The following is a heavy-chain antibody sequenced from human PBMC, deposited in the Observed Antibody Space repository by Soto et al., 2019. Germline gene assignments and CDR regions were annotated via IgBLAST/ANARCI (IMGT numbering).Heavy chain of an antibody. Sequence: PSETLSLTCTVSGGSITSYNWNWLRQPPGKALEWIGYVYNSGSTNYNPSLKSRVTISVDTSKNQFSLKVNSVTAADPAVYYCARLGGSYAVPHFDYWGQGTLVTVSS. CDR2: VYNSGST. CDR3: ARLGGSYAVPHFDY. V-gene: IGHV4-59*08. J-gene: IGHJ4*02. CDR1: GGSITSYN. D-gene: IGHD1-26*01.